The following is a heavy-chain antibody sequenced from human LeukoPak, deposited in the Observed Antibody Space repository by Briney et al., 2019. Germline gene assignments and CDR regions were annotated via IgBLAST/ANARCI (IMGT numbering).Heavy chain of an antibody. J-gene: IGHJ6*02. V-gene: IGHV4-59*01. CDR2: IYYSGST. CDR1: GGSMSSYY. Sequence: PSETLSLTCTVSGGSMSSYYWSWIRQPPGKGLEWIGYIYYSGSTNYNPSLKSRLTISVDTSKNQFSLKLSSVTAADTAVYYCARRYGGNSETGYYYGMDVWGQGTTVTVSS. CDR3: ARRYGGNSETGYYYGMDV. D-gene: IGHD4-23*01.